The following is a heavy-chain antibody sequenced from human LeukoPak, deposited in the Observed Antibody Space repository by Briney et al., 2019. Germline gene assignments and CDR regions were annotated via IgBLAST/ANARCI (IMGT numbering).Heavy chain of an antibody. CDR3: ARDWKPLAAAGASLDY. CDR2: IISSSSYI. D-gene: IGHD6-13*01. CDR1: GFTFSSYS. V-gene: IGHV3-21*01. Sequence: GGSLRLSCAASGFTFSSYSVNWVRQAPGKGLEWVSSIISSSSYIYYADSVKGRFTISRDNAKNSLYLQMNSLRAEDTAVYYCARDWKPLAAAGASLDYWGQGTLVTVSS. J-gene: IGHJ4*02.